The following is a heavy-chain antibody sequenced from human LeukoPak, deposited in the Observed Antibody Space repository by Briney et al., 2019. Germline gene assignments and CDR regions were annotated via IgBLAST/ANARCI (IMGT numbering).Heavy chain of an antibody. V-gene: IGHV1-2*06. CDR2: INSNSGDT. D-gene: IGHD2-15*01. J-gene: IGHJ4*02. CDR1: GYTFTDYY. Sequence: ASVKVSCRASGYTFTDYYTHWLRQAPAPALEGMGRINSNSGDTNYAQEFQGRVTMTRDTYINTAYMELSKLRSDDTAVYYCARLIRRIAVVDLDYWGQGTLITVSS. CDR3: ARLIRRIAVVDLDY.